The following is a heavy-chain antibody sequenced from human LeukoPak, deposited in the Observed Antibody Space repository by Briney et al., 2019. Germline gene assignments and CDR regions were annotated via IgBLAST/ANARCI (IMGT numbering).Heavy chain of an antibody. D-gene: IGHD3-10*01. V-gene: IGHV3-23*01. CDR3: ASRITMVRRDTY. Sequence: GGSLRLSCAASGFTFSSYAMSWVRQAPGKGLEWVSAISGSGGSTYYADSVKGRFTISRDNSKNTLYLQMNSLGAEDTAVYYCASRITMVRRDTYWGQGTLVTVSS. CDR2: ISGSGGST. CDR1: GFTFSSYA. J-gene: IGHJ4*02.